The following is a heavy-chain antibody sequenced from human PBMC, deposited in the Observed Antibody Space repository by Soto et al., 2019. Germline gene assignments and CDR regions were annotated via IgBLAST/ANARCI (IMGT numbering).Heavy chain of an antibody. CDR3: ARGWWFGELSSPNYYYYGMDV. D-gene: IGHD3-10*01. Sequence: ADTLSLTFTVPCPSISRYSCSLIRQPPGKGLKGIGYIYYSGSTNYNPSLKSRVTISVDTSKNQFSLKLSSVTAADTAVYYCARGWWFGELSSPNYYYYGMDVWGQGTTVTVS. CDR1: CPSISRYS. V-gene: IGHV4-59*01. CDR2: IYYSGST. J-gene: IGHJ6*02.